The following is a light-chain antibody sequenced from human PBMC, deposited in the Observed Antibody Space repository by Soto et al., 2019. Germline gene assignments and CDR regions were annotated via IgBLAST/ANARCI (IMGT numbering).Light chain of an antibody. V-gene: IGKV2-28*01. J-gene: IGKJ5*01. CDR3: MQALQTPIT. Sequence: DIVMTQSPLSLPVTPGEPASITCRSSQSLLHINGYNYLDWYLQKPGQSPQLLIYLGSNRASGVSDRFSGSGSGTDFTLKISRVEAEDVGVYYCMQALQTPITFGQGTRLEIK. CDR1: QSLLHINGYNY. CDR2: LGS.